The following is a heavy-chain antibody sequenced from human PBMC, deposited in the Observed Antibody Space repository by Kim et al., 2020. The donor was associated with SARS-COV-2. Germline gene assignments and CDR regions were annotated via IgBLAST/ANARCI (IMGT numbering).Heavy chain of an antibody. D-gene: IGHD3-10*01. CDR3: TTVSEFYYGMDV. CDR2: T. Sequence: TDYAAPVKGRFTISRDDSENTLYLQMNSLKTEDTAVYYCTTVSEFYYGMDVWGQGTTVTVSS. J-gene: IGHJ6*02. V-gene: IGHV3-15*01.